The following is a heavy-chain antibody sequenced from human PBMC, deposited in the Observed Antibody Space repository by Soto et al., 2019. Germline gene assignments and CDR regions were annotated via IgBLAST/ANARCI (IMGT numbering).Heavy chain of an antibody. V-gene: IGHV1-69*01. CDR1: GVSFSSYA. CDR2: IIPIFGTA. D-gene: IGHD2-8*01. J-gene: IGHJ4*02. Sequence: LSCEACGVSFSSYAISWVRQAPGQGLEWMGGIIPIFGTANYAQKFQGRVTITADESTSTAYMELSSLRSEDTAVYYCARGNGRHYFDYWGQGTLVTVSS. CDR3: ARGNGRHYFDY.